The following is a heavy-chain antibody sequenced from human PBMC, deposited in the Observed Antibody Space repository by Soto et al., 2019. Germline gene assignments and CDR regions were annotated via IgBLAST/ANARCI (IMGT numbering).Heavy chain of an antibody. CDR3: AGQWAAGYGAFDP. D-gene: IGHD3-9*01. Sequence: QVKLQESGPGLEKPSGTLSLTCAVSGGSISSDRWWTWVRQAPGKGLEWIGEIHDSGSTNYNLSLNSRVTISIDKSKNQFSLEMTSVTAADTAIYYCAGQWAAGYGAFDPWGQGTLVTVSS. J-gene: IGHJ5*02. CDR2: IHDSGST. V-gene: IGHV4-4*02. CDR1: GGSISSDRW.